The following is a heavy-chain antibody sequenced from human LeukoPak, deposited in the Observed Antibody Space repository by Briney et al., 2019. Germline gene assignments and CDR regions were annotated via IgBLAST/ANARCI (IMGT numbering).Heavy chain of an antibody. CDR2: IYHSGSS. J-gene: IGHJ4*02. CDR1: GYSISSGYY. V-gene: IGHV4-38-2*01. Sequence: SETLSLTCAVSGYSISSGYYWGWIRQPPGKGLEWIGSIYHSGSSYYNPSLKSQGSFSVDTSKNHFSLKLTSVTAVDTAVYYCARAGSGSRDYFDYWGQGTLVTVSS. CDR3: ARAGSGSRDYFDY. D-gene: IGHD2-15*01.